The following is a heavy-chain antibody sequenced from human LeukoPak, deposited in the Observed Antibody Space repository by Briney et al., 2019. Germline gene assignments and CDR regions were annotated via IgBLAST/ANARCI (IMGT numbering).Heavy chain of an antibody. D-gene: IGHD2-2*01. CDR2: INSDGSWT. Sequence: GSLRLSCAASGNYWMHWVRQAPGKGLVWVSHINSDGSWTSYADSVKGRFTISKDNDKNTAYLQMNNLRAEDTAVYYCVSFYETYWGRGTLVTVSS. CDR3: VSFYETY. CDR1: GNYW. V-gene: IGHV3-74*01. J-gene: IGHJ4*02.